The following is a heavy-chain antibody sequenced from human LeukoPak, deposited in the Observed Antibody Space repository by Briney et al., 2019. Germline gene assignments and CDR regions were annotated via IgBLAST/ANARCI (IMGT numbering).Heavy chain of an antibody. D-gene: IGHD4-23*01. CDR3: AKDGGGSGFF. Sequence: PGGSLRLSCAASGLTFSSYAINWVRQAPGKGLEWVSGISSGYSTYYADSVKGRFTISRDNSKNTVYVQMNSLRAEDTAVYYCAKDGGGSGFFWGQGTLVTVSS. V-gene: IGHV3-23*01. CDR2: ISSGYST. CDR1: GLTFSSYA. J-gene: IGHJ4*02.